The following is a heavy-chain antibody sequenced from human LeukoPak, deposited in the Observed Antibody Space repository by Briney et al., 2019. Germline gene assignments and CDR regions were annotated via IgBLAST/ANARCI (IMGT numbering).Heavy chain of an antibody. J-gene: IGHJ4*02. V-gene: IGHV3-7*01. CDR2: IKQDGSEK. Sequence: QAGGSLRLSCAASGFTFSSYWMSWVRQAPGKGLEWVANIKQDGSEKYYVDSVKGRFTISRDNAKNSLYLQMNSLRAEDTAVCYCARGLQDFWSGYSDYWGQGTLVTVSS. CDR3: ARGLQDFWSGYSDY. D-gene: IGHD3-3*01. CDR1: GFTFSSYW.